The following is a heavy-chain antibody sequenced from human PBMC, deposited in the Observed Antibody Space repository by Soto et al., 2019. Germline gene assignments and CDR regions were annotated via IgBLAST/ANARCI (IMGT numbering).Heavy chain of an antibody. CDR2: IFYSGNT. CDR3: ARHYSGSYYSHWFDP. V-gene: IGHV4-61*01. D-gene: IGHD1-26*01. J-gene: IGHJ5*02. Sequence: LSLTCSVSGDSVSSGSYYWSWVRQPPGKGLEWIGYIFYSGNTNYNPSLQSRVTISVDTSKNQFSLKLRSVTTADTAMYYCARHYSGSYYSHWFDPWGQGTLVTVSS. CDR1: GDSVSSGSYY.